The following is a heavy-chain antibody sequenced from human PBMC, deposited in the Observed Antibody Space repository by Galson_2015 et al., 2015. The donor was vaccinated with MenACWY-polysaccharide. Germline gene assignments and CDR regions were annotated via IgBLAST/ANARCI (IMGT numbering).Heavy chain of an antibody. D-gene: IGHD3-22*01. V-gene: IGHV1-69*04. CDR1: GATFSDYA. J-gene: IGHJ4*02. Sequence: SVKVSCKASGATFSDYAIGWVRQAPGQGLEWMGRIVPILDIADYAQKFQGRVTITADKSTSTAYMQLNSLSSEDTAVYYCAGDAESHDSSGYFYRYWGQGTLVTVSS. CDR3: AGDAESHDSSGYFYRY. CDR2: IVPILDIA.